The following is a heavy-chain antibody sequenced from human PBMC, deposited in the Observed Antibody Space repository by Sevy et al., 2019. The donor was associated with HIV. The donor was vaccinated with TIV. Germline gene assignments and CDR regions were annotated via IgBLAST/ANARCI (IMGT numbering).Heavy chain of an antibody. J-gene: IGHJ6*02. CDR1: GGSFSGYY. CDR3: ASQGRGGYPKYHYYYGMDV. V-gene: IGHV4-34*01. Sequence: KPSETLSLTCAVYGGSFSGYYWSWIRQPPGKGLEWIGEINHSGSTNYNPSLKSRVTISVDTSKNQFSLKLSSVTAADTAVYYCASQGRGGYPKYHYYYGMDVWGQGTTVTVSS. D-gene: IGHD3-10*01. CDR2: INHSGST.